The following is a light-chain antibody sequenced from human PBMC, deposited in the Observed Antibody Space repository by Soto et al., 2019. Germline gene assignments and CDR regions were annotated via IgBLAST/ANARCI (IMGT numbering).Light chain of an antibody. CDR3: QQRSNWLT. Sequence: EIVLTQSRATLSLSPGERATLSCRASQSVSSYLAWYQQKPGQAPRRLIYDASNRATGIPARFSGSGSGTAFTLTISSLEPEDFAVYYCQQRSNWLTFGGGTKVDIK. CDR1: QSVSSY. V-gene: IGKV3-11*01. J-gene: IGKJ4*01. CDR2: DAS.